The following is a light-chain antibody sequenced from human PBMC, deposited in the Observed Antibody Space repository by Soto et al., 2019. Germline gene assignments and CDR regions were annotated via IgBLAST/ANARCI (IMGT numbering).Light chain of an antibody. Sequence: EIVLTQSPATLSFSPGERATLSCRASQSVSTYLAWYQQKPGQAPRLLIYDASNKATGIPARFSGSGSGTDFTLTISSLEPEDFAVYYCQQRSNWPLTFGGGNKVEIK. V-gene: IGKV3-11*01. CDR1: QSVSTY. CDR3: QQRSNWPLT. CDR2: DAS. J-gene: IGKJ4*01.